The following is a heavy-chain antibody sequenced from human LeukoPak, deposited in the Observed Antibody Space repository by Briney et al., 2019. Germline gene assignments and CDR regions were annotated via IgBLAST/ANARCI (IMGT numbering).Heavy chain of an antibody. J-gene: IGHJ4*02. CDR3: VKEPHYYDRSGYF. V-gene: IGHV3-43*02. Sequence: GGSLRLSCAASGFTFDDYAMHWVRQAPGKGLEWVSLIGGDGGSTYYADSVKGRFTISRDDSKNSLFLQMKSLRTDDTALYYCVKEPHYYDRSGYFWGQGTLVTVSS. CDR2: IGGDGGST. CDR1: GFTFDDYA. D-gene: IGHD3-22*01.